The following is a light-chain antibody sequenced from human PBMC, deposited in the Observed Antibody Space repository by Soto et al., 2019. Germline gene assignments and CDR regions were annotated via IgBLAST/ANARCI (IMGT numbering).Light chain of an antibody. CDR2: DAS. V-gene: IGKV3-11*01. J-gene: IGKJ4*01. Sequence: EIVLTQSPATLSLSPGERATLSCRASQSVSSYLAWYPQKPGQAPRLLIYDASNRATGIPARFSGSGSGTDFTLPISSLEPEDFAVYYCQQRSNWPPLTFGGGTKVEIK. CDR1: QSVSSY. CDR3: QQRSNWPPLT.